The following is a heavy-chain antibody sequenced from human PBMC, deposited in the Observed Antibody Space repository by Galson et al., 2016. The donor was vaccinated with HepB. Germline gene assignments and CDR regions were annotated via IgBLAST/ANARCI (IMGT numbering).Heavy chain of an antibody. V-gene: IGHV4-34*01. CDR1: GGSVRHAY. D-gene: IGHD1-26*01. J-gene: IGHJ5*02. Sequence: SETLSLTCAVFGGSVRHAYWSWIRQSPGKGLEWIGEITYDGDTNYNPSLNSRVTISLNTSKNQVSLRLTSVTAADTALYYCARDPQLAGAGGSFDPWGQGTLVVVSS. CDR2: ITYDGDT. CDR3: ARDPQLAGAGGSFDP.